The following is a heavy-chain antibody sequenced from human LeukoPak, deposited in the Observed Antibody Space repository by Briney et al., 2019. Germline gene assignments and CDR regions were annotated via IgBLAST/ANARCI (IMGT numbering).Heavy chain of an antibody. D-gene: IGHD3-3*01. J-gene: IGHJ4*02. CDR1: GFTFSSYA. V-gene: IGHV3-23*01. Sequence: PGGSLRLSCAASGFTFSSYAMSWVRQAPGKGLEWVSAISGSGGSTYYAGSVKGRFTISRDNSKNTLYLQMNSLRAEDPAVYDCAKGGPVYYDFWSGYNEIDYWGQGTLVTVSS. CDR3: AKGGPVYYDFWSGYNEIDY. CDR2: ISGSGGST.